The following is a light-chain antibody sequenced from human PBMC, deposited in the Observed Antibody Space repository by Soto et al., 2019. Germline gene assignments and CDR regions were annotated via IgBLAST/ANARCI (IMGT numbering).Light chain of an antibody. CDR1: SSEVGAYKY. CDR3: PSYVGSDTGV. CDR2: EVS. Sequence: QSALTQPPSASGSPGQSVTISCTGTSSEVGAYKYVSWYQQYPGKAPKLMIYEVSKRPSGVPARFSGSKSGNTASLTVSGLQSEDEADYYCPSYVGSDTGVFGGGTKVTVL. V-gene: IGLV2-8*01. J-gene: IGLJ3*02.